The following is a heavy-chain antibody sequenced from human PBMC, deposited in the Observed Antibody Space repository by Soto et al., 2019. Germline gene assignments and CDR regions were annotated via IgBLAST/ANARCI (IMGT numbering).Heavy chain of an antibody. V-gene: IGHV3-23*01. Sequence: EVQLLESGGGMVQPGGSLRLSCTGSGFSFNMYAMSWVRQVPGKGPEWVSTISGSSRDITYADSVKGRFVISRDNSRNTLYLEMSSLRGDDTAVYYCAKSALTESYGDYWYFDLWGRGSPVIVSS. CDR2: ISGSSRDI. CDR1: GFSFNMYA. D-gene: IGHD4-17*01. J-gene: IGHJ2*01. CDR3: AKSALTESYGDYWYFDL.